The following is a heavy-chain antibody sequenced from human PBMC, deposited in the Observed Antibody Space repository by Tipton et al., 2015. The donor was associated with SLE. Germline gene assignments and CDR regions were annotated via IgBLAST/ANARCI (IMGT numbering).Heavy chain of an antibody. CDR1: GGSISSYY. D-gene: IGHD3-22*01. Sequence: LRLSCTVSGGSISSYYWSWIRQPPGKGLEWIGYIYYSGSTNYNPSLKSRVTISVDTSKNQFSLKLSSVTAADTAVYYCARDKGSSGYYLDAFDIWGQGTMVTVSS. V-gene: IGHV4-59*01. CDR2: IYYSGST. J-gene: IGHJ3*02. CDR3: ARDKGSSGYYLDAFDI.